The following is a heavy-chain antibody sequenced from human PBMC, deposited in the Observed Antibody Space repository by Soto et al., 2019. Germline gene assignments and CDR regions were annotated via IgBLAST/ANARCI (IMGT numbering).Heavy chain of an antibody. CDR3: ATCYGDSYHYYYGMDV. V-gene: IGHV5-51*01. Sequence: EVQLVQSGAEVKKPGESLKISCEGSGFSFSKYKIGWVRQMPGKGLEWMGIINPGDSDTRYSPSFQGQVTISADKSISTAYLQWSTLKASDTATYYCATCYGDSYHYYYGMDVWDQGTTVTVSS. J-gene: IGHJ6*02. CDR2: INPGDSDT. CDR1: GFSFSKYK. D-gene: IGHD4-17*01.